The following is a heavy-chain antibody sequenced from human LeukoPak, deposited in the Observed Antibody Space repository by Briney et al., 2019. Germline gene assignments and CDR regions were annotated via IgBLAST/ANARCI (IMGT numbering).Heavy chain of an antibody. CDR2: ISYDGSNK. D-gene: IGHD7-27*01. CDR3: ARAAQLGIYSY. CDR1: EFTFSSYS. Sequence: PGGSLRLSCAASEFTFSSYSMNWVRQAPGKGLEWVAVISYDGSNKYYADSVKGRFTISRDNSKNTLYLQMDSLRAEDTAVYYCARAAQLGIYSYWGQGTLVTVSS. V-gene: IGHV3-30*03. J-gene: IGHJ4*02.